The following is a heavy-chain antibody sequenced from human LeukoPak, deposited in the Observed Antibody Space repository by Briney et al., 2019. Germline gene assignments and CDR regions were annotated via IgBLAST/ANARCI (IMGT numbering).Heavy chain of an antibody. J-gene: IGHJ1*01. D-gene: IGHD2-2*01. CDR2: IRSDGSTK. Sequence: GGSLRLSCAASGFTFSTYGMHWVRQAPGKGLEWVAFIRSDGSTKYFADSVKGRFTISRDNSKNTLYLQMNSLRAEDTAVYYCATYSSSNGREFQYWGQGTLVTVSS. CDR3: ATYSSSNGREFQY. CDR1: GFTFSTYG. V-gene: IGHV3-30*02.